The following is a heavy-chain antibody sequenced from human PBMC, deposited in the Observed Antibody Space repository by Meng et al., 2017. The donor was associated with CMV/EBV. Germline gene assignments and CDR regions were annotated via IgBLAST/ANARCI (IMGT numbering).Heavy chain of an antibody. CDR1: GFNFNDCY. CDR2: ISSTGTTN. J-gene: IGHJ4*02. CDR3: ARSLNIATRPGRDFDY. D-gene: IGHD6-6*01. V-gene: IGHV3-11*04. Sequence: GGSLRLSCAASGFNFNDCYLSWIRQAPGRGLEWISYISSTGTTNFYTDSVKGRFTISRDNGKSSLYLQMNSLRAEDTAVYYCARSLNIATRPGRDFDYWGQGALVTVSS.